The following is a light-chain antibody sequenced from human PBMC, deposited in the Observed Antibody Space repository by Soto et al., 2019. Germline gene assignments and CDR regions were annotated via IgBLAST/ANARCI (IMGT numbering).Light chain of an antibody. J-gene: IGLJ1*01. Sequence: QSALTQPPSASGSPGESVTISCTGTSRDVGAYNYVSWYQQHPDKAPKLIIYEVNERPSGVPVRFSGSKSGNTASLTVSGLQPEDEADYYCSSHAGSNRGYVFGSGTKLTVL. CDR1: SRDVGAYNY. CDR2: EVN. V-gene: IGLV2-8*01. CDR3: SSHAGSNRGYV.